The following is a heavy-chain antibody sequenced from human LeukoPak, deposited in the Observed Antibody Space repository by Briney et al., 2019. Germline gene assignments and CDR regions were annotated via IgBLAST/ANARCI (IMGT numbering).Heavy chain of an antibody. J-gene: IGHJ4*02. CDR1: GFTFSSYS. V-gene: IGHV3-48*01. CDR2: INSGGSTI. CDR3: ATDRARGDGYNWSFDY. D-gene: IGHD5-24*01. Sequence: GGSLRLSCAASGFTFSSYSMNWVRQAPGKGLEWLSYINSGGSTIYYADSVKGRFTISRDKAKSSLYLQMNSLRAEDTAVYYCATDRARGDGYNWSFDYWGQGTLVTVSS.